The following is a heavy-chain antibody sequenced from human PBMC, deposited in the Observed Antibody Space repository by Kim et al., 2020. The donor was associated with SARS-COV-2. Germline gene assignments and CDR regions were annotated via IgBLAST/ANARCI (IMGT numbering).Heavy chain of an antibody. Sequence: QKFQGRATMTRDTSISTAYMELSRLRSDDTAVYYCARVPWVGAAHGWFDPWGQGTLVTVSS. V-gene: IGHV1-2*02. D-gene: IGHD1-26*01. CDR3: ARVPWVGAAHGWFDP. J-gene: IGHJ5*02.